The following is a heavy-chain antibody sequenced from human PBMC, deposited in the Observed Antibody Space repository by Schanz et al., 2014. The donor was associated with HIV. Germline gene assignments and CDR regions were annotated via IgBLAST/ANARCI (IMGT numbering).Heavy chain of an antibody. J-gene: IGHJ3*02. D-gene: IGHD3-16*01. CDR2: ISHDGSNK. Sequence: QVQLVESGGGVVQPGRSLRLSCAASGGTFSAHAFHWVRQAPGRGLEWVALISHDGSNKYYADSVKGRFTVSRDNSKNRVFLQMNSLRAEDTAVYYCAKTTWGRRVDAFDIWGQGTMVTVSS. V-gene: IGHV3-30*18. CDR3: AKTTWGRRVDAFDI. CDR1: GGTFSAHA.